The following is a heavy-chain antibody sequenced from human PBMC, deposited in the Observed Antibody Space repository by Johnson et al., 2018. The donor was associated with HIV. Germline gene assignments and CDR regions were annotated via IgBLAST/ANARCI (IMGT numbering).Heavy chain of an antibody. Sequence: VQLVESGGGVVRPGGPPRVSCEAPGFTFDSYGMSGVRQAPGKRLAWVSGINLTGGSTTYAHYVYGRCTISRDHAKNSLYLPMNSLRAEDTALSYCARSVSIVVVPAATRGGAFDIWGQGTMVTVSS. CDR1: GFTFDSYG. CDR2: INLTGGST. V-gene: IGHV3-20*04. CDR3: ARSVSIVVVPAATRGGAFDI. D-gene: IGHD2-2*01. J-gene: IGHJ3*02.